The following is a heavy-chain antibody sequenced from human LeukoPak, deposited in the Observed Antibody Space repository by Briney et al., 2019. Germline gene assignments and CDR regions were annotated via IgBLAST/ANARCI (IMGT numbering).Heavy chain of an antibody. V-gene: IGHV3-30*04. J-gene: IGHJ4*02. D-gene: IGHD6-6*01. CDR1: GFTFSSYA. CDR2: ISYDGSNK. Sequence: GGSLRLSCAASGFTFSSYAMHWVRQAPGKGLEWVAVISYDGSNKYYADSVKGRFTISRDNSKNTLYLQMNSLRAEDTAVYYCARAIAARHFYFDYWGQGTLVTVPS. CDR3: ARAIAARHFYFDY.